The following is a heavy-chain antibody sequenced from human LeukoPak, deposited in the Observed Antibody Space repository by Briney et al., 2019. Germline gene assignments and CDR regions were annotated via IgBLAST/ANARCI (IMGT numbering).Heavy chain of an antibody. CDR3: AKGRITMVRGVSMDV. V-gene: IGHV3-30*18. CDR1: GFTFSSYG. D-gene: IGHD3-10*01. Sequence: GGSLRLSCAASGFTFSSYGMHWVRQAPGKGPEWVAVISYDGSNKYYADSVKGRFTISRDNSKNTLFLQMNSPRAEDTAVYYCAKGRITMVRGVSMDVWGKGTTVTVSS. CDR2: ISYDGSNK. J-gene: IGHJ6*04.